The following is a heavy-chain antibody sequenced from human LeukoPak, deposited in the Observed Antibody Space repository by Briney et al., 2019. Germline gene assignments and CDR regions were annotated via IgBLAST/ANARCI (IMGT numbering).Heavy chain of an antibody. CDR1: GFTFSSYA. CDR3: AKDGYYDFWSGYYKDPYYFDY. V-gene: IGHV3-23*01. J-gene: IGHJ4*02. Sequence: PGGSLRLSCAASGFTFSSYAMSWVRQAPGKGLEWVSAISGSGGSTYYADSVKGRFTISRDNSKNTLYLQMNSLRAEDTAVYYCAKDGYYDFWSGYYKDPYYFDYWGQGTLVTVSS. D-gene: IGHD3-3*01. CDR2: ISGSGGST.